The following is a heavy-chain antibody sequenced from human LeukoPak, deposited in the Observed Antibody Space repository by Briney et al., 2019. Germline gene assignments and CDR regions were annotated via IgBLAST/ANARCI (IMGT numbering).Heavy chain of an antibody. CDR2: IYYTGST. CDR3: ARVYQSAEYYFDY. Sequence: PSETLSLTCTVSGVSIDSYYWSWVRQPPGKGLEWIGYIYYTGSTDYHPSLKSRVTISLDTSNNQFSLKLTSVTAADTAVYYCARVYQSAEYYFDYWGQGNLVSVSP. V-gene: IGHV4-59*01. D-gene: IGHD2-2*01. J-gene: IGHJ4*02. CDR1: GVSIDSYY.